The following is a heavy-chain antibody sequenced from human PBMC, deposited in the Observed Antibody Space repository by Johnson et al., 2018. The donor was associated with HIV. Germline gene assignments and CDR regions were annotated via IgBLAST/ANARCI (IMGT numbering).Heavy chain of an antibody. CDR1: GFTFADYG. CDR3: ARGPYCSSSGCYGSGTYSSAFDI. J-gene: IGHJ3*02. V-gene: IGHV3-20*04. Sequence: VQLVESGGGVVRPGGSLRLSCAASGFTFADYGMSWVRQAPGKGLEWVSGINWNGGSTGYADSVKGRFTISSDNAKNSLYLQMNSLRAEDTALYYCARGPYCSSSGCYGSGTYSSAFDIWGQGTMVTVSS. D-gene: IGHD2-2*01. CDR2: INWNGGST.